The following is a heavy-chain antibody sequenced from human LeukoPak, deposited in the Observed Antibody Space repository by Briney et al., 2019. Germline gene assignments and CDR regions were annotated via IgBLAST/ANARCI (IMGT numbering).Heavy chain of an antibody. V-gene: IGHV4-30-4*01. CDR1: GGSISSGDYY. D-gene: IGHD4-11*01. CDR3: ARDRVVTTSELYYYYGMDV. CDR2: IYYSGST. J-gene: IGHJ6*02. Sequence: SQTLSLTYTVSGGSISSGDYYWSWIRQPPGKGLEWIGYIYYSGSTYYNPSLKSRVTISVDTSKNQFSLKLSSVTAADTAVYYCARDRVVTTSELYYYYGMDVWGQGTTVTVSS.